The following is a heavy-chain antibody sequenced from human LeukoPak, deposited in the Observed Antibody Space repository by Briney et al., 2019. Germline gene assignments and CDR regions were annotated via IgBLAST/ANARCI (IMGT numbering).Heavy chain of an antibody. D-gene: IGHD6-13*01. Sequence: SETLSLTCTVSGGSITSSDYWWAWIRLPPGRGLEWIGSIYYSGSTYYNPPLKSRATISVDTSKNQFSLKLSSVTAADAAVYFCARRSSSWYYFEDWGQGTLVNVSS. CDR1: GGSITSSDYW. CDR3: ARRSSSWYYFED. J-gene: IGHJ4*02. V-gene: IGHV4-39*07. CDR2: IYYSGST.